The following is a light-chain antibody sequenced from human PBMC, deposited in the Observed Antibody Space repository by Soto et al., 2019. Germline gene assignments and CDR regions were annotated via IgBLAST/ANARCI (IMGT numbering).Light chain of an antibody. Sequence: DIVMTQSPDSLAVSLGERATINCKSSQSVLYSSNNKNYLAWYQQKSGQPPKLLIYWASTRESGVPERFSGSGSGTDFTLTISSLQAEDVAVYYCQQYYSTPRTFGQGTKLEIK. CDR2: WAS. V-gene: IGKV4-1*01. CDR3: QQYYSTPRT. J-gene: IGKJ2*01. CDR1: QSVLYSSNNKNY.